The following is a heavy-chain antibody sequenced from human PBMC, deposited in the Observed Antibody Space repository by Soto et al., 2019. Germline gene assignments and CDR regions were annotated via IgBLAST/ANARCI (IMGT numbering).Heavy chain of an antibody. V-gene: IGHV5-51*01. CDR2: IFPGDSDT. Sequence: PGESLKISCKGFEYSFSSYWIGWVRQTPGKGLEWMGIIFPGDSDTRYSPSFQGRVTISADKPISTAYLQWSSLKASDTAMYYCARQGEVLDYWGQGTLVTVSS. CDR3: ARQGEVLDY. CDR1: EYSFSSYW. J-gene: IGHJ4*02.